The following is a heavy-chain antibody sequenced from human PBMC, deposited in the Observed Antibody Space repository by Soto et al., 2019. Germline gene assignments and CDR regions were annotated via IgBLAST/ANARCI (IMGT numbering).Heavy chain of an antibody. Sequence: QVQLVQSGSEVKKPGASVKVSCRASGYTFNAFYIHWVRQAPGQGPEWMGWINPNSGGTHYVQKVQGWVTMTRDTSISTTYMEFSRLRSDDTAVYYCAREKDGTGTYTFDHWGQESLVTVSS. D-gene: IGHD3-10*01. CDR3: AREKDGTGTYTFDH. V-gene: IGHV1-2*04. J-gene: IGHJ4*02. CDR2: INPNSGGT. CDR1: GYTFNAFY.